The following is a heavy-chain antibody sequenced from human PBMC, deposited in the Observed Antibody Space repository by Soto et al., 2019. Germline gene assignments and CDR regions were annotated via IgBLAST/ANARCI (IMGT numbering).Heavy chain of an antibody. CDR2: ISSSSSYI. Sequence: PGGSLRLSCVASGLSFSVSTMTWVRQAPGKGLEWVSSISSSSSYIYYADSVKGRFTISKDNAKNSLYLQMNSLRAEDTAVYYCARAGGGYCSGGSCYHDYYYYYGMDVWGQGTTVTVSS. CDR3: ARAGGGYCSGGSCYHDYYYYYGMDV. CDR1: GLSFSVST. D-gene: IGHD2-15*01. J-gene: IGHJ6*02. V-gene: IGHV3-21*01.